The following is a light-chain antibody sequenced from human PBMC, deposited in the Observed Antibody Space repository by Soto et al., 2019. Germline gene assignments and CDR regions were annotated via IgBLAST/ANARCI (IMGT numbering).Light chain of an antibody. CDR2: KDS. Sequence: SYELTQPPSVSVSPGQTARITCSGDALPKQYAYWYQQKPGQAPVLVIYKDSERPSGIPERFSASKSGTSASLAISNLQPEDEADYYCVAWDANVNGWVFGGGTKLTVL. CDR3: VAWDANVNGWV. CDR1: ALPKQY. J-gene: IGLJ3*02. V-gene: IGLV3-25*02.